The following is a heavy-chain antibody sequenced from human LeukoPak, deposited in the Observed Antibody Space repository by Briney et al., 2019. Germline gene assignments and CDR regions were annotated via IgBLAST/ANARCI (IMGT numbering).Heavy chain of an antibody. Sequence: QPGGSLRLSCAASGFTFSSYWMSWVRPAPGKGLEWVANIKEDGSAKYYVDSVKGRFTISRDNAKNSLYLQMNNLSAEDTAVYYCVRDSPGYGAYDFDWGQGTLVTVSS. CDR1: GFTFSSYW. D-gene: IGHD5-12*01. CDR2: IKEDGSAK. V-gene: IGHV3-7*01. CDR3: VRDSPGYGAYDFD. J-gene: IGHJ4*02.